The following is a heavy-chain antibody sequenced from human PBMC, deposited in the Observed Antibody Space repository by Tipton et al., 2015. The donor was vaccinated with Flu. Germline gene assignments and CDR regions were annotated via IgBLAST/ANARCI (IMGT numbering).Heavy chain of an antibody. CDR3: ARAMVRGVSVKGSWFAP. J-gene: IGHJ5*02. Sequence: TLSLTCTVSGGSISSGGYYWSWIRQHPGKGLEWIGYIYYSGSAYYNPSLKSRVTISVDTSKNQFSLKLSSVTAADTAVYYCARAMVRGVSVKGSWFAPWGQGTLVTVSS. D-gene: IGHD3-10*01. CDR2: IYYSGSA. CDR1: GGSISSGGYY. V-gene: IGHV4-31*03.